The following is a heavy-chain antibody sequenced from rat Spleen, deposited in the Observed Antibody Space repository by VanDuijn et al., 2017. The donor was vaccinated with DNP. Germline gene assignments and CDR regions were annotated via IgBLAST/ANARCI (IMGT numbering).Heavy chain of an antibody. CDR1: GFTFSDYY. Sequence: EVQLVESDGGLVQPGRSLKLSCAASGFTFSDYYMAWVRQAPTKGLEWVATISYDGSSTYYRDSVKGRFTISRDNAKTSLHLQMDSLRSEDTATYYCARHRTIGPYYYDMDAWGQGASVTVSS. V-gene: IGHV5-29*01. D-gene: IGHD3-8*01. J-gene: IGHJ4*01. CDR3: ARHRTIGPYYYDMDA. CDR2: ISYDGSST.